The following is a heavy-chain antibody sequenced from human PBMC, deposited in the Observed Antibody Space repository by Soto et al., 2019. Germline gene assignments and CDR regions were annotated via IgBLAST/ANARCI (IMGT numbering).Heavy chain of an antibody. CDR3: VKDRAIYSGYARPSHFDY. J-gene: IGHJ4*02. CDR2: ISSNGGST. D-gene: IGHD5-12*01. CDR1: GFTFSSYA. V-gene: IGHV3-64D*08. Sequence: GGSLRLSCSASGFTFSSYAMHWVRQAPGKGLEYVSAISSNGGSTYYADSVKGRFTISRDNSKNTLYLQMSSLRAEYTAVYYCVKDRAIYSGYARPSHFDYWGQGTLVTVSS.